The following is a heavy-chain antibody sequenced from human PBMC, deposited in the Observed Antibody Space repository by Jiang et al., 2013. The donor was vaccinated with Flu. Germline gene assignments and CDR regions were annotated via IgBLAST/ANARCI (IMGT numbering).Heavy chain of an antibody. Sequence: SRVTISVDTSKNQFSLKLSSVTAADTAVYYCSRGPGGSYHAFDIWGQGTMVTVSS. CDR3: SRGPGGSYHAFDI. J-gene: IGHJ3*02. V-gene: IGHV4-39*07. D-gene: IGHD1-26*01.